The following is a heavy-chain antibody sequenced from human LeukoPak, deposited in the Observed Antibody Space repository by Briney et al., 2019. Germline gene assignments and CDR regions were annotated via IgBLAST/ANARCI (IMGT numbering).Heavy chain of an antibody. Sequence: SETLSLTCAVYGGSFSGYYWSWIRQPPGKGLEWIGEINHSGSTNYNPSLKSRVTISVDTSKNQFSLKLSSVTAADTAVYYCARHGPYSYGLYYFDYWGQGTLVTVSS. CDR2: INHSGST. CDR3: ARHGPYSYGLYYFDY. CDR1: GGSFSGYY. J-gene: IGHJ4*02. V-gene: IGHV4-34*01. D-gene: IGHD5-18*01.